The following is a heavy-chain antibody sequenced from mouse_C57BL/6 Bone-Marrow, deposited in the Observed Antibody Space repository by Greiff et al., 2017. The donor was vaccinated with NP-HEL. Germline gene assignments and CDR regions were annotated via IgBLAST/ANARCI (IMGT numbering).Heavy chain of an antibody. Sequence: EVMLVESGGGLVKPGGSLKLSCAASGFTFSDYGMHWVRQAPEKGLEWVAYISSGSSTIYYADTVQGRFTISRDNAKHTLFLQMTSLRAEDTAMYYCARDYFDYWGQGTTLTVSS. CDR2: ISSGSSTI. CDR1: GFTFSDYG. J-gene: IGHJ2*01. V-gene: IGHV5-17*01. CDR3: ARDYFDY.